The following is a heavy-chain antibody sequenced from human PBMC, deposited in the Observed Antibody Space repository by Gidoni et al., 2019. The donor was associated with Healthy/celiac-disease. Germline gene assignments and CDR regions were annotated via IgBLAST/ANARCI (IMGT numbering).Heavy chain of an antibody. V-gene: IGHV1-24*01. CDR2: FDTEDGET. D-gene: IGHD4-4*01. J-gene: IGHJ4*02. Sequence: QVQLVQSGAEVKKPVASVKVSCKVSGYTLTELSMHWVRQAPGKGLEWMGGFDTEDGETIYAQKFQGRVTMTEETSTDTAYMELSSLRSEDTAVYYCATPGVTRRNYFDYWGKGTLVTVSS. CDR3: ATPGVTRRNYFDY. CDR1: GYTLTELS.